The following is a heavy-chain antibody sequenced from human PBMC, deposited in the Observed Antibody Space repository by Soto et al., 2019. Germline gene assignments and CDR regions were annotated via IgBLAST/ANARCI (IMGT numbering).Heavy chain of an antibody. J-gene: IGHJ4*02. CDR2: IYPGDSDT. D-gene: IGHD6-6*01. V-gene: IGHV5-51*01. CDR1: GDSFTSYW. Sequence: PGESLKISCKASGDSFTSYWIVWVRQMPGKGLEWMGIIYPGDSDTRYSPSFQGQVTISADKSISTAYLQWSSLKASDTAMYYCARLLEYTTSAPFDYWGQGTLVTVSS. CDR3: ARLLEYTTSAPFDY.